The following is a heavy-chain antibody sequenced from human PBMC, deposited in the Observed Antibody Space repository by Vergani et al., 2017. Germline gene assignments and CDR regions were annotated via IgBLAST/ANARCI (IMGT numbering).Heavy chain of an antibody. J-gene: IGHJ3*02. CDR3: ARDPLDYXFWSGYLEGGAFDS. Sequence: EVQLVESGGGLVQPGGSLRLSCAASGFTFSSYWMSCVRQAPGKGLEWVANIKQDGSEKYYVDSVKGRFTISRDNAKNSLYLQMNSLRAEDTAVYYCARDPLDYXFWSGYLEGGAFDSWGQGTMVTVSS. CDR1: GFTFSSYW. V-gene: IGHV3-7*01. CDR2: IKQDGSEK. D-gene: IGHD3-3*01.